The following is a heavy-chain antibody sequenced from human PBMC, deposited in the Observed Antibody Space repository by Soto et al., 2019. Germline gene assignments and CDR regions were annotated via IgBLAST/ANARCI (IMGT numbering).Heavy chain of an antibody. J-gene: IGHJ5*02. V-gene: IGHV2-26*01. CDR3: ARRHLAVAVSPWFDP. D-gene: IGHD6-19*01. Sequence: QVTLKESGPVLVKPTETLTLRCTVSGLSISDSEMGVSWIRQPPGKALEWLAHIDSSGEKSYRTFLKSRLTIAKDTSNSQIALIMTNMDPADTGTYYCARRHLAVAVSPWFDPWGQGILVTVSS. CDR2: IDSSGEK. CDR1: GLSISDSEMG.